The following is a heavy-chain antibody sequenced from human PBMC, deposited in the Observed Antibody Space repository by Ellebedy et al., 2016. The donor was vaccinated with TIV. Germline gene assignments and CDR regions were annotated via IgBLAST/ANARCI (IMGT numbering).Heavy chain of an antibody. CDR2: INSDATAV. Sequence: GESLKISXAASGFTSSSYWMHWVRQAPGKGLLWVSRINSDATAVNYGDSVKGRFTVSRDTAKNTLYLHMNSLRADDTAVYYCARDPGLSGGGYFYFDSWGQGTLVTVSS. J-gene: IGHJ4*02. V-gene: IGHV3-74*01. D-gene: IGHD2-21*01. CDR1: GFTSSSYW. CDR3: ARDPGLSGGGYFYFDS.